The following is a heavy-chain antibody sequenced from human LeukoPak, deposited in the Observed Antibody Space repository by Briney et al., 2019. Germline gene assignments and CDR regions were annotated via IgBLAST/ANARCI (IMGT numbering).Heavy chain of an antibody. CDR1: GGSFSGYC. CDR3: AGGVPAAIGDY. CDR2: INHSGST. D-gene: IGHD2-2*02. J-gene: IGHJ4*02. V-gene: IGHV4-34*01. Sequence: PSETLSLTCAVYGGSFSGYCWSWIRQPPGKGLEWIGEINHSGSTNYNPSLKSRVTISVDTSKNQFSLKLSSVTAADTAVYYCAGGVPAAIGDYWGQGTLVTVSS.